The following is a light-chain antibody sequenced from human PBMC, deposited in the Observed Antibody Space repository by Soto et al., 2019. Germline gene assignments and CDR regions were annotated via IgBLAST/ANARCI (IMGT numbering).Light chain of an antibody. CDR3: QQRHMWPIT. CDR2: DAY. V-gene: IGKV3-11*01. J-gene: IGKJ5*01. Sequence: EVVLTQSPVTLSLSPGETATLSCRASQSSRGLLDWYQQKPGQAPRLLLYDAYNWATGIPPRFSGSGSGTDFTLTISSLEPEDASGDDCQQRHMWPITFGQGTRLEIK. CDR1: QSSRGL.